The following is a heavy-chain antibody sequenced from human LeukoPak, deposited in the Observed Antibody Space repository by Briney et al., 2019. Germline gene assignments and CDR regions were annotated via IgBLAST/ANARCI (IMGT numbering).Heavy chain of an antibody. Sequence: GGSLRLSCAASGFTVSSNYMSWVRQAPGKGLEWVSVIYSGGSTYYADSVKGRFTISRDNSKNTLYLQMNSLRAEDTAVYYCARGERAAAGSFRSPDYYYGMDVWGQGTTVTVSS. CDR3: ARGERAAAGSFRSPDYYYGMDV. D-gene: IGHD6-13*01. J-gene: IGHJ6*02. CDR2: IYSGGST. CDR1: GFTVSSNY. V-gene: IGHV3-66*01.